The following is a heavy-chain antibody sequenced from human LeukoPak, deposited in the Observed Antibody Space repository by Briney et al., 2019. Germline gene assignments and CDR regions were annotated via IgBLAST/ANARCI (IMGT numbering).Heavy chain of an antibody. CDR1: GYTFTSYY. D-gene: IGHD2-15*01. CDR3: AREASDIVVVVAATYAFDI. V-gene: IGHV1-46*01. Sequence: ASVKVSCKASGYTFTSYYMHWVRQAPGQGLEWMGIINPSGGSTSYAQKFQGRVTMTRGMSTSTVYMELSSLRSEDTAVYYCAREASDIVVVVAATYAFDIWGQGTMVTVSS. J-gene: IGHJ3*02. CDR2: INPSGGST.